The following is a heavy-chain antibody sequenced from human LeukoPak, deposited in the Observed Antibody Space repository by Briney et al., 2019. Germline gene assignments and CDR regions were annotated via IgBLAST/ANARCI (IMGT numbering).Heavy chain of an antibody. CDR1: GGSISSGGYY. CDR3: ARVLIRYFDWVPRGWFDP. CDR2: IYHSGST. V-gene: IGHV4-30-2*01. D-gene: IGHD3-9*01. Sequence: SETLSLTCTVSGGSISSGGYYWSWIRQPPGKGLEWIGYIYHSGSTYYNPSLKSRVTISVDTSKNQFSLKLSSVTAADTAVYYCARVLIRYFDWVPRGWFDPWGQGTLVTVSS. J-gene: IGHJ5*02.